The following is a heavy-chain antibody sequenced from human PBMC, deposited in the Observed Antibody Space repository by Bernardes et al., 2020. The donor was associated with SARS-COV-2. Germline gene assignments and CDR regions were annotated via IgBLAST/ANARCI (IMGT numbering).Heavy chain of an antibody. CDR3: ARVRGDRYYYYYYGMDV. V-gene: IGHV1-3*01. Sequence: ASVKVSCKASGYTFTSYAMHWVRQAPGQRLEWMGWINAGNGNTKYSQKFQGRVTITRDTSASTAYMELSSLRSEDTAVYYCARVRGDRYYYYYYGMDVWGQGTTVTVSS. CDR1: GYTFTSYA. J-gene: IGHJ6*02. CDR2: INAGNGNT. D-gene: IGHD2-21*02.